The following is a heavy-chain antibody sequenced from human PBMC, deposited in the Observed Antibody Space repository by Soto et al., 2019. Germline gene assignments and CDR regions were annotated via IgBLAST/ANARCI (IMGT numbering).Heavy chain of an antibody. J-gene: IGHJ4*02. CDR3: ARADGVAAAAPPGHY. Sequence: SLKFDFKASGFTYTGSSVQGVRHARGQRLEWIGWIVVGSGNTNYAQKFQERVTITRDMSTSTAYMELSSLRSEDTAVYYCARADGVAAAAPPGHYWGQGTLVTVSS. CDR2: IVVGSGNT. CDR1: GFTYTGSS. D-gene: IGHD6-13*01. V-gene: IGHV1-58*01.